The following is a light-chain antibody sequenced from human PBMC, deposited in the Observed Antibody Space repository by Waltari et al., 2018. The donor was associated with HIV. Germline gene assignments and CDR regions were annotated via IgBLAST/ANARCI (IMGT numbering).Light chain of an antibody. CDR2: DVT. Sequence: QSALTQPTSVSGSPGQSIPIPCTGTNNHVGTYNYVPWYQQHPGKAPKLRIYDVTDRPAGVSDRFSGSKSGNTASLTISGLQAEDEADYYCSSYTSSISLVFGGGTKVTVL. CDR3: SSYTSSISLV. V-gene: IGLV2-14*03. CDR1: NNHVGTYNY. J-gene: IGLJ3*02.